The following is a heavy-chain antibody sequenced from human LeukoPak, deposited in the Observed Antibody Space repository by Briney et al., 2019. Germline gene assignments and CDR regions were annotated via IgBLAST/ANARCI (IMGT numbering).Heavy chain of an antibody. CDR2: IIDNGST. CDR1: GVSISSYY. Sequence: PSETLSLTCTVSGVSISSYYWSWIRQPPGKGLEWIGYIIDNGSTNYNPSLKSRVTISVDTSKNQFSLKLSSVTAADTAVYYCARGGDFWSGYLKDNWFDPWGQGTLVTVSS. J-gene: IGHJ5*02. CDR3: ARGGDFWSGYLKDNWFDP. D-gene: IGHD3-3*01. V-gene: IGHV4-59*08.